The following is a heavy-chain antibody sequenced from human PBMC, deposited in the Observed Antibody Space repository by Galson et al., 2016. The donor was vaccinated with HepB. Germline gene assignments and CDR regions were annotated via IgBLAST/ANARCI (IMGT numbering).Heavy chain of an antibody. CDR2: IYPSGST. CDR3: ASEDY. CDR1: DDSMSNGAYS. Sequence: TLSLTCGVSDDSMSNGAYSWSWIRQPPGKGLEYIGYIYPSGSTNYNPSLKSRVTISVDKSKDQFSLNLTSVTAADTAVYYCASEDYWGQGTLVTVSS. J-gene: IGHJ4*02. V-gene: IGHV4-30-2*01.